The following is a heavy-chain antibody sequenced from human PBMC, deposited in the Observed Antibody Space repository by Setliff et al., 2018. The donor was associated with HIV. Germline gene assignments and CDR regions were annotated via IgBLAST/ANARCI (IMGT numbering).Heavy chain of an antibody. J-gene: IGHJ6*02. V-gene: IGHV4-61*02. CDR1: GGSISSGSYY. Sequence: SETLSLTCTVSGGSISSGSYYWSWIRQPAGKGLEWIGRIYTSGSTNYNPSLKIRDTISVDTSKNQFSLKLSSVTAADTAVYYCARDHIVVVLAAISYYSYGMDVWGQGTTVTVS. CDR2: IYTSGST. D-gene: IGHD2-2*01. CDR3: ARDHIVVVLAAISYYSYGMDV.